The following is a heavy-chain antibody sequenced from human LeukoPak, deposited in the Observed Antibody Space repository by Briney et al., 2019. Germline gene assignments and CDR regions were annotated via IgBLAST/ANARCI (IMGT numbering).Heavy chain of an antibody. V-gene: IGHV1-2*02. CDR2: INPNSGGT. D-gene: IGHD1-1*01. CDR3: ARGLLVYNGHNPLSFDY. J-gene: IGHJ4*02. CDR1: GYSFIVLY. Sequence: ASVKVSCKSSGYSFIVLYVYLVRQAPGQGLEWMGWINPNSGGTNYAQKFQGRVTMTRDTSISTAYMELSRLTSDDTAKYYCARGLLVYNGHNPLSFDYGGEGTLVSVSS.